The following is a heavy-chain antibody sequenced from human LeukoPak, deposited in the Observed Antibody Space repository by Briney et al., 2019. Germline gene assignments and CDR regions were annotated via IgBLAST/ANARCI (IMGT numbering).Heavy chain of an antibody. D-gene: IGHD2-15*01. CDR3: ATEGFCSGGSCLDH. Sequence: GGSLRLSCAASGLRFSDYYMSCIRQAPGKGLEWVSSISSGGSTIFYADSVKGRFTNSRDNANNSLYLQMDNLRVDDTAIYYCATEGFCSGGSCLDHWGQGTLVTVSS. CDR1: GLRFSDYY. J-gene: IGHJ4*02. CDR2: ISSGGSTI. V-gene: IGHV3-11*01.